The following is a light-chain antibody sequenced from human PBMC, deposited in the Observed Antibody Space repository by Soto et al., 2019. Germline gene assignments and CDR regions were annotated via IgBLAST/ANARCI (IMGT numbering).Light chain of an antibody. J-gene: IGKJ1*01. CDR3: QQYNKWPPK. CDR2: GAT. Sequence: DIVVNKYPATLFRYPPYTATLSFRASHSLSSNLAWYQQKPGQAPSLLIYGATTRATGIPARFSGSGSGTEFTLTICSLQSEDFAVYFCQQYNKWPPKFGDGGKADIK. CDR1: HSLSSN. V-gene: IGKV3-15*01.